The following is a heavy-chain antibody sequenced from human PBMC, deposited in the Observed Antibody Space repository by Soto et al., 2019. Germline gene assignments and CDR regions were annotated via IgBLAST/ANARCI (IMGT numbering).Heavy chain of an antibody. Sequence: SETLSLTCLVSGGSISSGGYFWSWIRQHPGKGLKWIGYIHYSGSTYYNPSLNSRVTISIDTSKNRFSLKLSSVTAADTAVYYCARVGYSSNWPLLFNWFDPWGQGTLVTVSS. CDR2: IHYSGST. V-gene: IGHV4-31*03. J-gene: IGHJ5*02. D-gene: IGHD6-13*01. CDR1: GGSISSGGYF. CDR3: ARVGYSSNWPLLFNWFDP.